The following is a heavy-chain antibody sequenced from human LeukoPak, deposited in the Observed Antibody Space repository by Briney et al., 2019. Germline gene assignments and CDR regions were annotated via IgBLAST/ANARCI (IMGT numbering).Heavy chain of an antibody. V-gene: IGHV4-39*01. Sequence: SETLSLTCTVSGGSISSSSYYWGWIRQPPGKGLEWIGSIYYSGSTYYNPSLKSRVTISLDTSKNQFSLKLSSVTAADTAVYYCARRVRDGYNPYYFDYWGQGTLVTVSS. CDR2: IYYSGST. CDR3: ARRVRDGYNPYYFDY. J-gene: IGHJ4*02. D-gene: IGHD5-24*01. CDR1: GGSISSSSYY.